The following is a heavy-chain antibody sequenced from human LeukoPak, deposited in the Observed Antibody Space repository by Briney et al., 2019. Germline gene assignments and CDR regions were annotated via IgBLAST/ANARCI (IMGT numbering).Heavy chain of an antibody. D-gene: IGHD5-24*01. CDR3: AKDRNAWPTNFDS. V-gene: IGHV3-48*03. J-gene: IGHJ4*02. Sequence: GGSLRLSCAASGFTFDSYEMHWVRQAPGKGLEWLSYISDSGTTTDYADSVKGRFTISRDNAKDSLYLQMNGLSVEDTAIYYCAKDRNAWPTNFDSWGQGTLVTVSA. CDR2: ISDSGTTT. CDR1: GFTFDSYE.